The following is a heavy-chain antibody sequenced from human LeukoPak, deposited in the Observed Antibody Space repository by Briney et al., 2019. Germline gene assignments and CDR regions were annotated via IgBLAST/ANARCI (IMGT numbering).Heavy chain of an antibody. CDR2: IFYSGST. CDR1: GGSISSYY. Sequence: SETLSLTCSVSGGSISSYYWSWIRQPPGKGREWIGYIFYSGSTNYNPSLKSRVTISLDASKNQFSLQLNSVTAADTAVYYCARHRPGRAYNWFDPWGQGTLVTVSS. CDR3: ARHRPGRAYNWFDP. J-gene: IGHJ5*02. D-gene: IGHD1-1*01. V-gene: IGHV4-59*08.